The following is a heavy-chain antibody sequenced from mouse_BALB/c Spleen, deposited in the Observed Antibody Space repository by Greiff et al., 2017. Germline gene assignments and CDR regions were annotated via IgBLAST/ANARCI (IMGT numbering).Heavy chain of an antibody. CDR1: GFTFSSFG. V-gene: IGHV5-17*02. CDR2: ISSGSSTI. J-gene: IGHJ4*01. Sequence: EVMLVESGGGLVQPGGSRKLSCAASGFTFSSFGMHWVRQAPEKGLEWVAYISSGSSTIYYADTVKGRFTISRDNPKNTLFLQMTSLRSEDTAMYYCARESRGAMDYWGQGTSVTVSS. CDR3: ARESRGAMDY.